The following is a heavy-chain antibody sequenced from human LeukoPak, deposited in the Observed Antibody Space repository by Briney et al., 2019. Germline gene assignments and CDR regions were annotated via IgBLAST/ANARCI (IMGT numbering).Heavy chain of an antibody. CDR2: IYHSGST. D-gene: IGHD3-16*01. Sequence: TSETLSLTCTVSGYSISSGYYWGWIRQPPGKGLEWIGSIYHSGSTYYNPSLKSRVTISVDTSKNQFSLKLSSVTAADTAVYYCATQFGGVMRPRQDYWGQGTLVTVSS. J-gene: IGHJ4*02. CDR3: ATQFGGVMRPRQDY. V-gene: IGHV4-38-2*02. CDR1: GYSISSGYY.